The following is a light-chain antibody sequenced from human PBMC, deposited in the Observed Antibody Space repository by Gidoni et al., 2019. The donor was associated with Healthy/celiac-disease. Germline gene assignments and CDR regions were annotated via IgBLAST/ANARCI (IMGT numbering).Light chain of an antibody. CDR3: AAWDDSLSGL. J-gene: IGLJ2*01. V-gene: IGLV1-47*01. CDR2: RNH. CDR1: SSNIGSNY. Sequence: QSVLTQPHPPSRPPGQRVTISCSGGSSNIGSNYVYWYQQLPGTAPKLLIYRNHLRPTGVPDRFSGSRSGTSASLAISGLRSEDAADYYCAAWDDSLSGLFGGGTKLTVL.